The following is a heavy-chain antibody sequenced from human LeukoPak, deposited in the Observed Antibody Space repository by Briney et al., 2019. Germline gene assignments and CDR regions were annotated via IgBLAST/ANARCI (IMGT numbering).Heavy chain of an antibody. V-gene: IGHV3-74*01. J-gene: IGHJ4*02. CDR2: INSDGNST. CDR1: GFTFSNYW. Sequence: GGSLRLSCAASGFTFSNYWMHWVRQAPGKGLVWVSRINSDGNSTSYADSVKGRFTISRDNAKNTLYLQINSLRAEDTAVYYCARDWSYDFWSGYYMEDWGQGTLSPSPQ. CDR3: ARDWSYDFWSGYYMED. D-gene: IGHD3-3*01.